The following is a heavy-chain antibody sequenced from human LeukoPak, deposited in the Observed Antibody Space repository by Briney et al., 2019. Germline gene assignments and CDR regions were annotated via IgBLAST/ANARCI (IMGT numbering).Heavy chain of an antibody. CDR3: ARDGDCSSTTCNYGMDV. D-gene: IGHD2-2*01. CDR1: GGSISTYY. Sequence: SETLSLTCTVSGGSISTYYWSWIRQPPGEGLEWIGYIHYGGTTKYNPSLKSRVTISVDASKNQFSLKLSSVTAADTAVYYCARDGDCSSTTCNYGMDVWGKGTTVTVSS. V-gene: IGHV4-59*01. J-gene: IGHJ6*04. CDR2: IHYGGTT.